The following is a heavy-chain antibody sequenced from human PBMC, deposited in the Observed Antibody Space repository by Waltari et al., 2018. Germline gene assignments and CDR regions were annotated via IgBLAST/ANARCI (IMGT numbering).Heavy chain of an antibody. CDR3: ARTFSNFDPFDI. CDR2: IWFDGSRK. CDR1: GFTFSECG. J-gene: IGHJ3*02. V-gene: IGHV3-33*01. Sequence: QVQLVESGGGVVQPGRSLRLSCVASGFTFSECGVHWVRQAPGKGLEWLAVIWFDGSRKEYADSVKGRFTVSRDNSKNTLFLQMNSLRIDDTAIYYCARTFSNFDPFDIWGQGTVVTVS. D-gene: IGHD1-1*01.